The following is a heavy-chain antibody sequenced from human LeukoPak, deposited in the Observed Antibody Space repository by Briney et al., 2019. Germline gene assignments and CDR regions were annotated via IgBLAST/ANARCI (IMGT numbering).Heavy chain of an antibody. D-gene: IGHD3-10*01. CDR3: ARDRSSTMVRGVIAYYYYMDV. V-gene: IGHV3-21*01. J-gene: IGHJ6*03. CDR2: ISSSSSYI. Sequence: GGSLRLSCAASGFTVSSNYMSWVRQAPGKGLEWVSSISSSSSYIYYADSVKGRFTISRDNAKNSLYLQMNSLRAEDTAVYYCARDRSSTMVRGVIAYYYYMDVWGKGTTVTISS. CDR1: GFTVSSNY.